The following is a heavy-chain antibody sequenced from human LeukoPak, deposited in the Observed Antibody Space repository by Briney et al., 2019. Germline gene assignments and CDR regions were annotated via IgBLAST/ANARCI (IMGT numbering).Heavy chain of an antibody. Sequence: KASETLSLTCTVSGGSISSYYWSWTRQPPGKGLEWIGYIYYSGSTNYNPSLKSRVTISVDTSKNQFSLKLSSVTAADTAVYYCARRYIVAGTTYWGQGTLVTVSS. CDR2: IYYSGST. J-gene: IGHJ4*02. V-gene: IGHV4-59*01. D-gene: IGHD5-12*01. CDR1: GGSISSYY. CDR3: ARRYIVAGTTY.